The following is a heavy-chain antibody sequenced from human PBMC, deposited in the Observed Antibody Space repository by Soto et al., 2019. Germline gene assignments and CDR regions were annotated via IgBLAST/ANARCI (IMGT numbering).Heavy chain of an antibody. CDR2: INPNTGNT. J-gene: IGHJ4*02. Sequence: ASLTVSCKASGYTFSYYHVHWVRQAPCQGRAWMGIINPNTGNTTYAQRFQGRVTMTRDTSTSTVYMEMSSMRAEDTAIYYCAGVPYSSGFLFCLDDWGQRTLVTVSS. D-gene: IGHD5-18*01. CDR3: AGVPYSSGFLFCLDD. V-gene: IGHV1-46*01. CDR1: GYTFSYYH.